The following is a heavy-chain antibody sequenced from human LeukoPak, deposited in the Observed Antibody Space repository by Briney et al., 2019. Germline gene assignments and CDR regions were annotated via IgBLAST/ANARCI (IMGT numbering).Heavy chain of an antibody. Sequence: SETLPLTCTVSGGCISSGGYYWSWIRQHPGKGLEWIVYIYYSGSTYYNPSLKSRVTISVDTSKNQFSLKLSSVTAADTAVYYCARDRGLGYCSSTSCEHNWFDPWGQGTLVTVSS. CDR1: GGCISSGGYY. J-gene: IGHJ5*02. V-gene: IGHV4-31*03. CDR2: IYYSGST. D-gene: IGHD2-2*01. CDR3: ARDRGLGYCSSTSCEHNWFDP.